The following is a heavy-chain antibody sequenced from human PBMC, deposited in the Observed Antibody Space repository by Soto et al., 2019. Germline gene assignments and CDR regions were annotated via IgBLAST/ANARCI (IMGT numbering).Heavy chain of an antibody. CDR2: INSDGSST. D-gene: IGHD2-15*01. CDR3: ARVEYCSGGSCYTPFDY. Sequence: GGSLRLSCAASGFTFSSYWMHWVRQAPGKGLVWVSRINSDGSSTSYADSVKGRFTISRDNAKNTLYLQMNSLRAEDTAVYYCARVEYCSGGSCYTPFDYWGQGTLVTVSS. J-gene: IGHJ4*02. CDR1: GFTFSSYW. V-gene: IGHV3-74*01.